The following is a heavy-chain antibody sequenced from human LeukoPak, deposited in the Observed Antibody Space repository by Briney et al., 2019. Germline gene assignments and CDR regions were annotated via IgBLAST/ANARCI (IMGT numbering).Heavy chain of an antibody. D-gene: IGHD6-19*01. CDR3: ARGERYSSGWPYFDY. CDR1: GDSISSGDYY. J-gene: IGHJ4*02. V-gene: IGHV4-30-4*08. Sequence: SQTLSLTCTVSGDSISSGDYYWSWIRQPPGKGLEWIGYIYYSGSTYYNPSLKSRVTISVDTSKNQFSLKLSSVTAADTAVYYCARGERYSSGWPYFDYWGQGTQVTVSS. CDR2: IYYSGST.